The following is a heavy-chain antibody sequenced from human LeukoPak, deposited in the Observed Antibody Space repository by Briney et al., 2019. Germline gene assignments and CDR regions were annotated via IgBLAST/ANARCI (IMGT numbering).Heavy chain of an antibody. Sequence: PGGSLRLSCAVSGFTFRSYWMPWVRQAPGKGLVWISRINSDGSTTTYADSVKGRFTISRDNAKNTLYLQMNSLRAEDTAVYYCARGYSSGLYYFDYWGQGTLVTVSS. CDR3: ARGYSSGLYYFDY. CDR1: GFTFRSYW. CDR2: INSDGSTT. J-gene: IGHJ4*02. D-gene: IGHD6-19*01. V-gene: IGHV3-74*01.